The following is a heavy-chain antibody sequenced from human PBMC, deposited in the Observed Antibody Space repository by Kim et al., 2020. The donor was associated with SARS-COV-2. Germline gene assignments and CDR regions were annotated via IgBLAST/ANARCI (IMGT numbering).Heavy chain of an antibody. CDR2: IYHSGST. CDR3: ARELEYSGSYNAGVYFDY. V-gene: IGHV4-4*02. Sequence: SETLSLTCAVSGGSISSSNWWSWVRQPPGKGLEWIGEIYHSGSTNYNPSLKSRVTISVDKSKNQFSLKLSSVTAADTAVYYCARELEYSGSYNAGVYFDYWGQGTLVTVSS. J-gene: IGHJ4*02. D-gene: IGHD1-26*01. CDR1: GGSISSSNW.